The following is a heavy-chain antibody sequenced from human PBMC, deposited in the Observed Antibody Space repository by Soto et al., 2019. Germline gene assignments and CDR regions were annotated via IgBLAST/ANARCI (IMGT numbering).Heavy chain of an antibody. J-gene: IGHJ4*02. CDR2: INSDGSST. Sequence: PGGSLRLSCAASGFTFSSYWMHWVRQAPGKGLVWVSRINSDGSSTSYADSVKGRFTISRDNAKNTLYLQMNSLRAEDTAVYYCASSKQWLVPYFDYWGQGTLVTVSS. D-gene: IGHD6-19*01. V-gene: IGHV3-74*01. CDR1: GFTFSSYW. CDR3: ASSKQWLVPYFDY.